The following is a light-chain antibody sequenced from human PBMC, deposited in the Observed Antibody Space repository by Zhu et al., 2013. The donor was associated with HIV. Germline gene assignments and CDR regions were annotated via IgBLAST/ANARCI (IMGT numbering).Light chain of an antibody. CDR3: QQYNIWGT. J-gene: IGKJ1*01. V-gene: IGKV3-20*01. CDR1: QTVSSSH. Sequence: EIVLTQSPGTLSLSPGERATLSCRASQTVSSSHLAWYQHKPGQAPRLLIYDASSRATGIPDRFSGSGSGTEFALTISSLQSEDFAVYYCQQYNIWGTFGQGTKVEMK. CDR2: DAS.